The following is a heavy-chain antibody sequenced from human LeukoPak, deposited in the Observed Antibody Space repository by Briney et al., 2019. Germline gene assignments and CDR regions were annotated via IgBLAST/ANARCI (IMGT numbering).Heavy chain of an antibody. CDR1: GGSISSYY. CDR3: ARGSGAITMVRGVIIPTDNDAFDI. Sequence: SETLSLTCTVSGGSISSYYWSWIRQPPGKGLEWIGYIYYSGSTNYNPSLKSRVTISVDTSKNQFSLKLSSVTAADTAVYYCARGSGAITMVRGVIIPTDNDAFDIWGQGTMVTVSS. CDR2: IYYSGST. V-gene: IGHV4-59*01. J-gene: IGHJ3*02. D-gene: IGHD3-10*01.